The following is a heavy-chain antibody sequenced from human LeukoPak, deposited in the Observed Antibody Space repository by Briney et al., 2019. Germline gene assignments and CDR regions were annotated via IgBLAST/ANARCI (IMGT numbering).Heavy chain of an antibody. J-gene: IGHJ4*02. CDR2: ISYSGST. CDR3: ASLDYGDYRVFDY. V-gene: IGHV4-59*08. D-gene: IGHD4-17*01. Sequence: SEPLSLTCPVSGGSISSYYWGWIRPPPGKGLEWIGYISYSGSTNYNPSLKSRVTISVDTSKNQFSLKLSSVTAADTAVYYCASLDYGDYRVFDYWGQGTLVTVSS. CDR1: GGSISSYY.